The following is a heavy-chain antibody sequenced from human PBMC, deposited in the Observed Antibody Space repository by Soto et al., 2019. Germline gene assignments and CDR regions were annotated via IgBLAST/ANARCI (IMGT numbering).Heavy chain of an antibody. V-gene: IGHV5-51*01. Sequence: GESLKISCKGSGYTFTSYWIGWVRQMPGKGLEWIGMIYPGDSDTRYSPSFQGQVSISADKSISTAYLQWSSLKVSDTAIYYCASRSSSVTGWFDPWGQGTLVTVSS. CDR2: IYPGDSDT. CDR1: GYTFTSYW. J-gene: IGHJ5*02. D-gene: IGHD4-17*01. CDR3: ASRSSSVTGWFDP.